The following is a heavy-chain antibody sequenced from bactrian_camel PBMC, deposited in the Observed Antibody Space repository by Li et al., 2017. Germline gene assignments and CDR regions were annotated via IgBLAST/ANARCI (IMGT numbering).Heavy chain of an antibody. D-gene: IGHD2*01. V-gene: IGHV3S53*01. CDR3: AADHPGRYICSYCLHTTDGCSRSG. Sequence: VQLVESGGGSVQPGGSLTLSCASSSYLAGSSCMAFFRQIPGKEREAVAAIGVGGVPIRYAASVQGRFTISRDSSKNTVDLQMNGLEPEDTAIYYCAADHPGRYICSYCLHTTDGCSRSGWGQGTQVTVS. CDR1: SYLAGSSC. J-gene: IGHJ4*01. CDR2: IGVGGVPI.